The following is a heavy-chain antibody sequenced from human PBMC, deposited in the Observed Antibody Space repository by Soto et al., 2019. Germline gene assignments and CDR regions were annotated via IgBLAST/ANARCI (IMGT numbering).Heavy chain of an antibody. CDR1: GYSFTTYG. Sequence: QVQLVQSGGEVKKPGASVKVSCKTSGYSFTTYGISWVRQAPGQGLEWMGWISGYNGNTNYAQKFQGRVTITTDTSTSTAYMELRSLRSDDKAVYYCAREGPAPYYYYGMDVWGQGSTVAVSS. J-gene: IGHJ6*02. V-gene: IGHV1-18*01. CDR3: AREGPAPYYYYGMDV. CDR2: ISGYNGNT.